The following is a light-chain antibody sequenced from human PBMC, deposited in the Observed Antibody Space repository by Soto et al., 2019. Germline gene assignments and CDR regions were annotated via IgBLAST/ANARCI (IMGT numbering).Light chain of an antibody. V-gene: IGKV1-5*03. CDR3: QQYDSYPYT. Sequence: DIQMTQSPSTLSASVGDRVTITCRASQSISTWLAWYQQKPGKAPKVLIYKASSLETGVPPRFSGSGSGTEFTLTISSLQPGDFASYDCQQYDSYPYTFGQGTKLEIK. CDR2: KAS. J-gene: IGKJ2*01. CDR1: QSISTW.